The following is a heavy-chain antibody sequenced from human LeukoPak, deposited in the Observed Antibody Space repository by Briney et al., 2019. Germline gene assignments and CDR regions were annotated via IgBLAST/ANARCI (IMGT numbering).Heavy chain of an antibody. Sequence: TGGSLRLSCAASGFIFSDYYMSWIRQAPGKGLQWLSFISSGGSTIYYADSVKGRFTISRDNSKSTLYLQMNSLRADDTALYYCAKEIWPTVTTPGHTYFDYWGQGTLVTVSS. CDR2: ISSGGSTI. V-gene: IGHV3-11*04. J-gene: IGHJ4*02. D-gene: IGHD4-17*01. CDR1: GFIFSDYY. CDR3: AKEIWPTVTTPGHTYFDY.